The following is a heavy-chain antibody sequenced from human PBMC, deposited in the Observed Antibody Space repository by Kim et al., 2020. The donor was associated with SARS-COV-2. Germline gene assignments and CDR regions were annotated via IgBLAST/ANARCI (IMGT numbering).Heavy chain of an antibody. CDR2: VNQSGGT. Sequence: SETLSLTCAVYGGSLNEYYWSWIRQPPGKGLEWIGEVNQSGGTNYNPSLKSRLTMSVDTSKNQFSLKLSSVTAADTAVYYCARAALYTKRWFLRSQYNWFDPWGQGTLVTVSS. V-gene: IGHV4-34*01. D-gene: IGHD2-15*01. J-gene: IGHJ5*02. CDR1: GGSLNEYY. CDR3: ARAALYTKRWFLRSQYNWFDP.